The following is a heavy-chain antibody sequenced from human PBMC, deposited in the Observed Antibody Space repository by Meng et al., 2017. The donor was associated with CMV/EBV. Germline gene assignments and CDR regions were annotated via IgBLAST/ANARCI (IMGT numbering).Heavy chain of an antibody. D-gene: IGHD6-13*01. CDR1: GFSCSTSSVA. Sequence: SGFSCSTSSVAVGWIRQPPGKALEWVALIYYNNNKHYNPSLESRLTITADTSKNQVVLTMTNMDPVDTGTYYCVHRKAAAARAWLDFWDQGTLVTVSS. J-gene: IGHJ4*02. CDR2: IYYNNNK. V-gene: IGHV2-5*04. CDR3: VHRKAAAARAWLDF.